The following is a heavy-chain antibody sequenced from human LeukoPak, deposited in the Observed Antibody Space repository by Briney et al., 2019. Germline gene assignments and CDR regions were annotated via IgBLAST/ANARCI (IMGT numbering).Heavy chain of an antibody. CDR1: GVSFSGNY. CDR3: ARGELRNYYDSSGPLDY. V-gene: IGHV4-34*01. Sequence: PSETLSLTCAVYGVSFSGNYWSWSAQPPAKGREGFGVINHSGSTNYNPSLKSRVTISVDTSKNQFSLKLSSVTAADTAVYYCARGELRNYYDSSGPLDYWGQGTLVTVSS. CDR2: INHSGST. D-gene: IGHD3-22*01. J-gene: IGHJ4*02.